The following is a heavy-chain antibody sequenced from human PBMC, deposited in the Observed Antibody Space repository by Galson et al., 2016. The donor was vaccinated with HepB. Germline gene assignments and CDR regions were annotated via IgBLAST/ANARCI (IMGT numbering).Heavy chain of an antibody. CDR2: ISYDGSDT. J-gene: IGHJ4*02. CDR1: GFTFENYG. D-gene: IGHD3-10*01. Sequence: SLRLSCAASGFTFENYGMHWVRQAPGKGLEWVTVISYDGSDTYYADSVKGRFTVSRDNSKNTLYLQMNSLRPDDSAVYYCAKDRSFANFYGSGTYYKEWGQGTLVTASS. V-gene: IGHV3-30*18. CDR3: AKDRSFANFYGSGTYYKE.